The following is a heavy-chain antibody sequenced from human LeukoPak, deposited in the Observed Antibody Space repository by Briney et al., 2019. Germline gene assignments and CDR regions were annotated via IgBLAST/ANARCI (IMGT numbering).Heavy chain of an antibody. CDR2: ISGSGGST. D-gene: IGHD2-2*01. V-gene: IGHV3-23*01. Sequence: RGSLRLSCAASGFTFSSYAMSCGPQAPGEGLGWVSAISGSGGSTYYADYVQGTFTISTDNSKNTLYLQMNGLRAEDTAVYYCATHLLGLVDYWGQGTLVTVSS. J-gene: IGHJ4*02. CDR1: GFTFSSYA. CDR3: ATHLLGLVDY.